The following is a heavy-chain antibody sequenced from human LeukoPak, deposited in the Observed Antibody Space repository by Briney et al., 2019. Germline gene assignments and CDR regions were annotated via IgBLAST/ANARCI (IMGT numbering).Heavy chain of an antibody. CDR1: GGSISSYY. V-gene: IGHV4-4*07. CDR2: IYTSGST. J-gene: IGHJ6*02. D-gene: IGHD2-2*01. CDR3: ATGVVPAAMDEYYYGMDV. Sequence: SETLSLTCTVSGGSISSYYWSWIRQPAGKGLEWIGRIYTSGSTNYNPSLKSRVTMSVDTSKNQFSLKLSSVTAADTAVYYCATGVVPAAMDEYYYGMDVWGQGTTVTVSS.